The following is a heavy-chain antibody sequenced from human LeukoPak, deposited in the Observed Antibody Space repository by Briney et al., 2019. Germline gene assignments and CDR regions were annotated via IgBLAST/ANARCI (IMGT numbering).Heavy chain of an antibody. V-gene: IGHV3-7*01. Sequence: GSLRLSCAASGFTFSSYWMSWVRQAPGKGLEWVANIKKDGSEKYYVDSVKGRSTISRDNAKNSLYLQMNSLRAEDTAVYYCAREAGLKHSSSWYVWFDPWGQGTLVTVSS. CDR3: AREAGLKHSSSWYVWFDP. D-gene: IGHD6-13*01. CDR2: IKKDGSEK. CDR1: GFTFSSYW. J-gene: IGHJ5*02.